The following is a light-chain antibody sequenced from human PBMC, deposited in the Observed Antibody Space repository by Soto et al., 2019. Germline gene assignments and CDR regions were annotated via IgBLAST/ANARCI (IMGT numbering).Light chain of an antibody. CDR3: QQYDNLPLT. CDR2: DAS. CDR1: QDISNY. Sequence: DIQMTQSPSSLSASVGDRVTIICRASQDISNYLNWYQQKPGKAPKLLIYDASNLETGVPSRFSGSGSGTDFTFTISSLQAEDIATYYCQQYDNLPLTFGGGTKVEIK. V-gene: IGKV1-33*01. J-gene: IGKJ4*01.